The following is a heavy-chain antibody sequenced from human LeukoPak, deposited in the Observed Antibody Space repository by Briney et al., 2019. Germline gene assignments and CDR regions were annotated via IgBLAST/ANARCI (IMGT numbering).Heavy chain of an antibody. CDR2: ISGSGGST. CDR1: GLTFSSHA. Sequence: GGSLRLSCAASGLTFSSHAMNWVRQAPGKGLEWVSAISGSGGSTCYADSVKGRFTISRDNSKNTLYLQMNSLRAEDTAVYYCAKDLEGYYDSSGYYLDYWGQGTLVTVSS. V-gene: IGHV3-23*01. J-gene: IGHJ4*02. D-gene: IGHD3-22*01. CDR3: AKDLEGYYDSSGYYLDY.